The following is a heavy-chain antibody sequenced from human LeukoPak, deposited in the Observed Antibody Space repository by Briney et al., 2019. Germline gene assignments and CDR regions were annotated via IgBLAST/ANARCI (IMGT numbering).Heavy chain of an antibody. CDR1: GFTFSYYW. Sequence: PGGTLRLSCAASGFTFSYYWMGWVRQAPGKGLEWVANIKQDGSEKYYVDSVRGRFTISRDNAKNSLYLQMNSLRDEDTAVYYCARDEHQYYSESSGRFDYWGQGTLVTSST. CDR2: IKQDGSEK. J-gene: IGHJ4*02. D-gene: IGHD3-22*01. V-gene: IGHV3-7*04. CDR3: ARDEHQYYSESSGRFDY.